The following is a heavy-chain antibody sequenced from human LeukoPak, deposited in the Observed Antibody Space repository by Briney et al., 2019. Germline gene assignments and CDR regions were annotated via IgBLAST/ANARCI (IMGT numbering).Heavy chain of an antibody. CDR1: GGSFSGYY. D-gene: IGHD6-19*01. V-gene: IGHV4-34*01. J-gene: IGHJ4*02. CDR3: ARQKYSSGWPASYFDY. Sequence: PSETLSLTCAVYGGSFSGYYWSWIRQPPGKGLEWIGEINHSGSTNYNPSLKSRVTISVDTSKNQFSLKLSSVTAADTAVYYCARQKYSSGWPASYFDYWGQGTLVTVSS. CDR2: INHSGST.